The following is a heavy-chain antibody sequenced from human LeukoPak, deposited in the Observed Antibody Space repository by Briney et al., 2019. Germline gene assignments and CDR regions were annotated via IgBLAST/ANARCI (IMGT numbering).Heavy chain of an antibody. CDR3: ARGAVTGITVIVGAYYMDV. J-gene: IGHJ6*03. CDR2: INHSGST. D-gene: IGHD3-22*01. Sequence: SETLSLTCAVYGVYFSGYYWSWIRQPPGKGLEWIGEINHSGSTNYNPSLKSRVAILIDTSKNQFYLKLSSVTAADTAVYYGARGAVTGITVIVGAYYMDVWGKGTSVTVSS. CDR1: GVYFSGYY. V-gene: IGHV4-34*01.